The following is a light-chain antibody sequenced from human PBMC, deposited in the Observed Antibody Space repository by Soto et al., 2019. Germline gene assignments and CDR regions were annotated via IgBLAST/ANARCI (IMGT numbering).Light chain of an antibody. CDR3: QQYGSSSWT. V-gene: IGKV3-20*01. CDR2: GAS. Sequence: EIVLTQSPGTLSLSPGERATLSCRASQSVSSSYLAWYQQKPGQAPRLLIYGASSRATGIPDRFSGSGSGTDFTLTISRLEPDDCAVYYCQQYGSSSWTFGQGTKVEIK. CDR1: QSVSSSY. J-gene: IGKJ1*01.